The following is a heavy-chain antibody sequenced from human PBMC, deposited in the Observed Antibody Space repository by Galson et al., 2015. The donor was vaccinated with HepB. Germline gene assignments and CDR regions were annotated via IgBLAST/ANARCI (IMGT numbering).Heavy chain of an antibody. Sequence: SLRLSCAASGFSFSTSTIHWVRQAPGKGLEWVAVLSYDGSTTDYASSVRGRFTISRDTYRKTLHLQMDSLTPDDTAMYFCARESDRRFYFEHWGQGTLVAVSS. V-gene: IGHV3-30*04. CDR3: ARESDRRFYFEH. J-gene: IGHJ4*02. CDR2: LSYDGSTT. CDR1: GFSFSTST.